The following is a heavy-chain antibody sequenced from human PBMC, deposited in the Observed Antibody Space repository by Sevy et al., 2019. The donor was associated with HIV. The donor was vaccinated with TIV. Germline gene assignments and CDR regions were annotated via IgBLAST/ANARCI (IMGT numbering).Heavy chain of an antibody. Sequence: ASVKVSCKASGYTFTGQYIHWVRQAPGQGLEWMGWINPNSGGTNYRQDFQGRVTLTRDTSITTAYMELSGLKSDDTAIYYCARDLRLRGYSYGYFDYWGQGTLVTLSS. V-gene: IGHV1-2*02. D-gene: IGHD5-18*01. CDR2: INPNSGGT. CDR1: GYTFTGQY. J-gene: IGHJ4*02. CDR3: ARDLRLRGYSYGYFDY.